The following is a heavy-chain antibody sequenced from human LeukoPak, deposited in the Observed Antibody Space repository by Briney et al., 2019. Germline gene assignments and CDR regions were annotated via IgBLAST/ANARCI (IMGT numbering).Heavy chain of an antibody. V-gene: IGHV3-30*18. CDR1: GFTFSSYG. CDR3: AKRGLAFDY. CDR2: ISYDGSNK. J-gene: IGHJ4*02. D-gene: IGHD3-3*02. Sequence: GGSLRLSCAASGFTFSSYGMHWVRQAPGKGLEWGAVISYDGSNKYYADSVKGRFTISRDNSKNTLYLQMNSLRAEDTAVYYCAKRGLAFDYWGQGTLVTVSS.